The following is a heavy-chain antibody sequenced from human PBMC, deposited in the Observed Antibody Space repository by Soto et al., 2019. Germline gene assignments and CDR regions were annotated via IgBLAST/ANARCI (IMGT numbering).Heavy chain of an antibody. CDR1: GYTFTSYD. CDR3: ARPQTTYYDLLTGYSWDDAFDI. Sequence: QVQLVQSGAEVKKPGASVKVSCKASGYTFTSYDINWVRQATGQGLEWMGWMNPNSGNTGYAQKFQGRVTMTRNTSISTAYMELSSLRSEDTAVYYCARPQTTYYDLLTGYSWDDAFDIWGQGTMVTVSS. CDR2: MNPNSGNT. J-gene: IGHJ3*02. D-gene: IGHD3-9*01. V-gene: IGHV1-8*01.